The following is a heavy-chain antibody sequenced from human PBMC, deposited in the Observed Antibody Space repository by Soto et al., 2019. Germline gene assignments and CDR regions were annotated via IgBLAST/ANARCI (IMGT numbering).Heavy chain of an antibody. CDR1: GFTFSSYA. CDR3: AKDSWKWNDVIGDY. Sequence: EVQLLESGGGLVQPGGSLRLSCAASGFTFSSYAMSWVRQAPGKGLEWVSAISGSGGSTYYADSMKGRFTISRDNSKNTLYLQMNSLRAEDTAVYYCAKDSWKWNDVIGDYWGQGTLVTVSS. V-gene: IGHV3-23*01. CDR2: ISGSGGST. D-gene: IGHD1-1*01. J-gene: IGHJ4*02.